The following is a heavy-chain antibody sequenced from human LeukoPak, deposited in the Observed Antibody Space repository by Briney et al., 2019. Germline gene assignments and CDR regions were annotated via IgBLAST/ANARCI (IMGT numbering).Heavy chain of an antibody. CDR1: GYTLTELS. V-gene: IGHV1-24*01. CDR3: ATSAGACAFDI. Sequence: ASEKVSCKVPGYTLTELSMHWVRQAPVEGLERMGGFDPEDVETIYAHKFQSRVTRTEDTSPDTAYMQLRTLRSEDTSVCYGATSAGACAFDIWGQGTMGTVSS. CDR2: FDPEDVET. D-gene: IGHD6-19*01. J-gene: IGHJ3*02.